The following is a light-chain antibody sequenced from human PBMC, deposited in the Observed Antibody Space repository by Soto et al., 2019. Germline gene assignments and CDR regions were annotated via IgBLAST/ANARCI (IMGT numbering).Light chain of an antibody. Sequence: QSVLTQPPSASGSPGQSVTISCTGTSSDVGAYDYVCWYQQHPGKAPKLIIYEVTDRPSGVSNRFSGSKSGNTASLTISGLQAEDEAEYYCSSYTNIKTRACVFGTGTKLTVL. CDR1: SSDVGAYDY. CDR2: EVT. CDR3: SSYTNIKTRACV. J-gene: IGLJ1*01. V-gene: IGLV2-14*01.